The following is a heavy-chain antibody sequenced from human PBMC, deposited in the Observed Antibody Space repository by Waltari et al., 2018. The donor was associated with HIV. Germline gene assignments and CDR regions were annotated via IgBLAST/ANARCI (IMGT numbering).Heavy chain of an antibody. CDR2: ISYDGSNK. V-gene: IGHV3-30*01. Sequence: QVQLVESGGGVVQPGRSLRLSRAASGSTFSSYAMHWVRQAPGKGLEWVAVISYDGSNKYYADSVKGRFTISRDNSKNTLYLQMNSLRAEDTAVYYCARASRGYSYGYGLVWGQGTMVTVSS. D-gene: IGHD5-18*01. CDR3: ARASRGYSYGYGLV. CDR1: GSTFSSYA. J-gene: IGHJ3*01.